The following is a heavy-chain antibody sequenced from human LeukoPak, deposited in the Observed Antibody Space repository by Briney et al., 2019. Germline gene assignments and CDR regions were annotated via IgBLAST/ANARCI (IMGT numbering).Heavy chain of an antibody. J-gene: IGHJ5*02. Sequence: GESLKISCKGSGYSFTSYWIGWVRQMPGKGLEWMGIIYPGDSDTRYSPSFQGQVTISADKSISTAYLQWSSLKASDTAMYYCARQYSSSTTLSAFDPWGQGTLVTVSS. CDR1: GYSFTSYW. D-gene: IGHD6-13*01. CDR3: ARQYSSSTTLSAFDP. CDR2: IYPGDSDT. V-gene: IGHV5-51*01.